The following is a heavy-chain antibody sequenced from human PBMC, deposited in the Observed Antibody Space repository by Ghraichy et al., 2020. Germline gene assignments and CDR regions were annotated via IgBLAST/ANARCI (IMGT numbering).Heavy chain of an antibody. J-gene: IGHJ6*02. D-gene: IGHD2-15*01. Sequence: SETLSLTCAVYGGSFSGYYWSWIRQPPGKGLEWIGEINHSGSTNYNPSLKSRVTISVDTSKNQFSLKLSSVTAADTAVYYCARDRILYEYYYYGMDVWGQGTTVTVSS. CDR2: INHSGST. CDR3: ARDRILYEYYYYGMDV. V-gene: IGHV4-34*01. CDR1: GGSFSGYY.